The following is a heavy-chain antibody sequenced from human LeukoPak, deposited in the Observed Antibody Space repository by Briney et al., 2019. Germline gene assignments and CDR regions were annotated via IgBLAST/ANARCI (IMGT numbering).Heavy chain of an antibody. CDR3: ARGGDSDYAFDY. J-gene: IGHJ4*02. Sequence: PGGSLRLSCAASGFTFSSYAMGWVRQAPGKGLEWVPSISSGSTNIYYADSVKGRFTISRDNAKNSLYLQMNSLRDEDTAVYYCARGGDSDYAFDYWGQGTLVTVSS. D-gene: IGHD4-17*01. V-gene: IGHV3-21*01. CDR1: GFTFSSYA. CDR2: ISSGSTNI.